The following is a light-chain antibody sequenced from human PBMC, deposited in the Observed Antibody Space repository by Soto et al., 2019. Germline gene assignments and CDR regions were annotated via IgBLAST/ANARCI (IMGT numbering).Light chain of an antibody. CDR3: QQWRT. CDR2: DAS. J-gene: IGKJ1*01. CDR1: QTVRSR. V-gene: IGKV3-11*01. Sequence: EIVLTQSPATLSLSPGERATLSCRASQTVRSRLAWYQQKPGQGPRLLIYDASNRATGIPARFSGSGSGTDFTLTISSLEPEDFAVYYCQQWRTFGQGTKVEIK.